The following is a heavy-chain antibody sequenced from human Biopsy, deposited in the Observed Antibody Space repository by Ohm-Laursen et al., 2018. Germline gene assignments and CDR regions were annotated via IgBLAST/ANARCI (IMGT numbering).Heavy chain of an antibody. Sequence: SLRLSCAAFGFNSRDNNMNGIRQAPGKGREWISHISSRGTTIYYGDFGRARFTISRDNEKNSLFLQMNSLRADDTAVYYCTGRYDIGAYGVDVWGQGTTVIVSS. CDR2: ISSRGTTI. D-gene: IGHD3-9*01. V-gene: IGHV3-11*01. J-gene: IGHJ6*02. CDR3: TGRYDIGAYGVDV. CDR1: GFNSRDNN.